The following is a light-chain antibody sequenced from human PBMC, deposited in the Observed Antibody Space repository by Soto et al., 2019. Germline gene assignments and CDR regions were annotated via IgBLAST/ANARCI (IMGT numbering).Light chain of an antibody. V-gene: IGKV1-5*03. CDR1: QSIDRR. Sequence: DIPMTQSPSTLSASVGDRVTITCRASQSIDRRLAWYQQKPWKAPKLLIYRASSLKSGVPSRFSGSGSGTEFTLTISSLQPDDFATYYCQQSKTYTYPFAQGTKLDLK. CDR3: QQSKTYTYP. J-gene: IGKJ2*01. CDR2: RAS.